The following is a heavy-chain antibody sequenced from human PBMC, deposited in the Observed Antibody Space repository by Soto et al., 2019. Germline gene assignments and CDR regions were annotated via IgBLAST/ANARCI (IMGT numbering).Heavy chain of an antibody. CDR1: GFTFSSYA. D-gene: IGHD3-10*01. Sequence: SLRLSCIASGFTFSSYAMTWVRQAPGKGLEWVSDISGSGGITYYADSVKGRFTISRDNSKNTLNLQMNSLRADDTAVYYCARARRGAPYYYTMDLWGQGTTVTVSS. CDR3: ARARRGAPYYYTMDL. CDR2: ISGSGGIT. J-gene: IGHJ6*02. V-gene: IGHV3-23*01.